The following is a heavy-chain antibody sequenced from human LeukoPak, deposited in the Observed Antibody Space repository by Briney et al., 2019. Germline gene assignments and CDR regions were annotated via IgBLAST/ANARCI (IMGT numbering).Heavy chain of an antibody. D-gene: IGHD2-15*01. V-gene: IGHV3-9*01. Sequence: GRSLRLSCAASGFTFGDYAMHWVRQAPGKGLEWVSGINWDDGGIVYAQSVRGRFTISRDNAKNTMYLQMNSLRAEDTAVYYCARDPGVVVAATYFDYWGQGTLVTVSS. CDR2: INWDDGGI. J-gene: IGHJ4*02. CDR1: GFTFGDYA. CDR3: ARDPGVVVAATYFDY.